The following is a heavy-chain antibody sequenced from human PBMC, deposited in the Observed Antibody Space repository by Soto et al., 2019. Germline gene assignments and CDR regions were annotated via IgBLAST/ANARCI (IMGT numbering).Heavy chain of an antibody. D-gene: IGHD3-3*01. J-gene: IGHJ5*02. V-gene: IGHV4-4*07. CDR1: GGAINSYY. Sequence: PPETLSLTCTDSGGAINSYYWTWVRQPAGKGLEWIGRIYSSGSTKYNPSLQSRVTMSLDTSKNQFSLRLTSVTAADTAVYYCARGQRFSDWFDPWGQGTLVTVSS. CDR2: IYSSGST. CDR3: ARGQRFSDWFDP.